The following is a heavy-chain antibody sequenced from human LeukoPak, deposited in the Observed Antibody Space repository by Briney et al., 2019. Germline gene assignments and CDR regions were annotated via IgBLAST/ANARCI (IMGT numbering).Heavy chain of an antibody. D-gene: IGHD1-14*01. Sequence: ASVTVSFKASGYTFTNYGISWVRQAPGQGVEWMSWISANNGETRYAQNFQGRVTMTTDTSTTTAYMELRSLRSDDKAVYYCARVPPSAHQVFSSDYWGQGTQVTVSS. J-gene: IGHJ4*02. V-gene: IGHV1-18*04. CDR3: ARVPPSAHQVFSSDY. CDR1: GYTFTNYG. CDR2: ISANNGET.